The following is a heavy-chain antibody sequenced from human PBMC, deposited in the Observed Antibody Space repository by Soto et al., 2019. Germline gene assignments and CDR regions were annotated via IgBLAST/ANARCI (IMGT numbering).Heavy chain of an antibody. CDR2: IDNSGNT. J-gene: IGHJ4*02. V-gene: IGHV4-4*07. D-gene: IGHD3-3*01. Sequence: ETLSLTCTVSDGSISTYFCNWIRQPAGKGLEWIGRIDNSGNTNYNPSLKSRVTMSADTSRNQFSLKLNSVTAADTAVYYCARGGQDFWSGPFDYWGQGALVTVSS. CDR3: ARGGQDFWSGPFDY. CDR1: DGSISTYF.